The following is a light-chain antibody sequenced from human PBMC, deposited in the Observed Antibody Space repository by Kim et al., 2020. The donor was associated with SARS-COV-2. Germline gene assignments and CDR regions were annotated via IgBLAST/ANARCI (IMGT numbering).Light chain of an antibody. CDR3: QSYDNDNHGV. Sequence: KTVILPCTRSSGSIASKYVQWYQRRPGSAPTTLIYGDDQRPSGVPDRFSASIDTSSNSASLIISGLKTEDEADYYCQSYDNDNHGVFGGGTQLTVL. CDR2: GDD. V-gene: IGLV6-57*03. CDR1: SGSIASKY. J-gene: IGLJ3*02.